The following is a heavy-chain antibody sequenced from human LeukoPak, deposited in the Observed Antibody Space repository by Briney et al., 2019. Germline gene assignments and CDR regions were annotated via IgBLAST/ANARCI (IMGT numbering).Heavy chain of an antibody. Sequence: PGGSLRLSCAASGFTFSTYGMHWVRQAPGKGLEWVAFIRFDGTNKFYADSVKGRFTISRDNSQNTVSLQVNSLRGDDTAVYFCARGTHSGSYLIDYWGQGTLVTVSS. CDR2: IRFDGTNK. V-gene: IGHV3-30*02. J-gene: IGHJ4*02. CDR3: ARGTHSGSYLIDY. D-gene: IGHD3-10*01. CDR1: GFTFSTYG.